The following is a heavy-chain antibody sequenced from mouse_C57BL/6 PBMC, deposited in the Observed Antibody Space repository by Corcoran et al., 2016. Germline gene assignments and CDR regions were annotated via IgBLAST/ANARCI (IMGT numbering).Heavy chain of an antibody. D-gene: IGHD1-1*01. CDR2: INTYSGVP. Sequence: QIQLVQSGPELKKPGETVKISCKASGYTFTTYGMSWVKQAPGKGLKWMGWINTYSGVPTYADDFKGRFAFSLETSASTAYLQINNLKNEDTATYFCAVPLYYGSSYEFAYWGQGTLVTVSA. J-gene: IGHJ3*01. CDR3: AVPLYYGSSYEFAY. V-gene: IGHV9-3*01. CDR1: GYTFTTYG.